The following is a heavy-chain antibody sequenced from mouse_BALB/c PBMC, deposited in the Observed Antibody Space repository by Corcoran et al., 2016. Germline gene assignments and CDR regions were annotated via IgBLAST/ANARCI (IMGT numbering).Heavy chain of an antibody. V-gene: IGHV3-6*02. CDR2: ISYDGSN. D-gene: IGHD2-1*01. CDR3: ASGNYWYFDV. J-gene: IGHJ1*01. CDR1: CYSITSGYY. Sequence: DVQLQESGHGLVKPSQSLSLTCSVTCYSITSGYYWNWIRQFPGNKLEWMGYISYDGSNNYNPSLKNRISITRDTSKNQFFLKLNSVTTEDTATYYCASGNYWYFDVWGAGTTVTVSS.